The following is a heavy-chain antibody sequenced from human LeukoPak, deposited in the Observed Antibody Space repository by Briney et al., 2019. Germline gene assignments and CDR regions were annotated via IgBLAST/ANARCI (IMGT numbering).Heavy chain of an antibody. D-gene: IGHD2-2*01. CDR1: GFTFSSYW. CDR3: ARAPSDIVVVPAV. Sequence: PGGSLRLSCAASGFTFSSYWMSWVRQAPGKGLEWVANIKQDGSEKYYVDSVKGRFTISRDNSKNTLYLQMNSLRAEDTAVYYCARAPSDIVVVPAVWGQGTLVTVSS. CDR2: IKQDGSEK. V-gene: IGHV3-7*01. J-gene: IGHJ4*02.